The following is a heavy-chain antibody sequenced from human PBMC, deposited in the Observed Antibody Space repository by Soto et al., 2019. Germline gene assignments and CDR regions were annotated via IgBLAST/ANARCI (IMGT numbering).Heavy chain of an antibody. D-gene: IGHD2-15*01. V-gene: IGHV3-23*01. Sequence: EVQLLESGGGLVQPGGSLRLSCAASGFVFSTYAMAWVRQAPGKGLEWVSGINGIGAATYYADSVKGRFTIFRDNSRNTLYLQLTSLRGEDTAVYYCVKILPGGDVFDIWGQGTMVTVSS. CDR1: GFVFSTYA. CDR2: INGIGAAT. CDR3: VKILPGGDVFDI. J-gene: IGHJ3*02.